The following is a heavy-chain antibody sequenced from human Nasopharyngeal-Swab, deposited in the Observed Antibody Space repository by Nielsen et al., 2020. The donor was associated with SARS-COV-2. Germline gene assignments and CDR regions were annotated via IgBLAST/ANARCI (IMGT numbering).Heavy chain of an antibody. CDR1: GFTFSSYG. Sequence: SLKISCAASGFTFSSYGMHWVRQAPGKGLEWVAVISYDGSNKYYADSVKGRFTISRDNSKNTLYLQMNSLRAEDTAVYYCAKAAAAGTWGQGTLVTVSS. D-gene: IGHD6-13*01. CDR3: AKAAAAGT. CDR2: ISYDGSNK. J-gene: IGHJ4*02. V-gene: IGHV3-30*18.